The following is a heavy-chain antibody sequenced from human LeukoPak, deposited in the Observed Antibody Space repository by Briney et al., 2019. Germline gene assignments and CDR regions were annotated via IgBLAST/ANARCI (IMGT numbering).Heavy chain of an antibody. CDR2: IRYDGSNK. D-gene: IGHD6-13*01. CDR3: EGVAVAAIY. V-gene: IGHV3-30*02. CDR1: GFIFSGYG. Sequence: GGSLRLSCEASGFIFSGYGMHWVRQAPGKGLEWVAFIRYDGSNKYYVDSVKGRFTISRDNSKNTLYLQMNSLRAEDTAVYYCEGVAVAAIYWGQGTLVTVSS. J-gene: IGHJ4*02.